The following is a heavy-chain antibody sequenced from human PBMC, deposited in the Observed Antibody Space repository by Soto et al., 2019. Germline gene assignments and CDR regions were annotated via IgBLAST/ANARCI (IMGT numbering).Heavy chain of an antibody. CDR3: ARDYYRFNSGYGFSMDV. Sequence: PGGSLSLSCAASGVTFSSYAMHWVRQAPGKGLEWVAVISYDGSNKYYADSVKGRFTISRDNSKNTLYLQMNSLRAEDTAVYYCARDYYRFNSGYGFSMDVRGQGPTVTVSS. J-gene: IGHJ6*02. CDR2: ISYDGSNK. V-gene: IGHV3-30-3*01. D-gene: IGHD5-12*01. CDR1: GVTFSSYA.